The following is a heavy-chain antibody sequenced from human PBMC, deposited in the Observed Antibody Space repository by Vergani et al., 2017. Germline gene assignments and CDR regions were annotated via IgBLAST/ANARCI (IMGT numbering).Heavy chain of an antibody. CDR1: GFTFSSYG. CDR2: ISYDGSNK. CDR3: AKVVRWFGELCYFDY. Sequence: VQLVESGGGVVQPGRSLRLSCAASGFTFSSYGMHWVRQAPGKGLEWVAVISYDGSNKYYADSVKGRFTISRDNSKNTLYLQMNSLRAEDTAVYYCAKVVRWFGELCYFDYWGQGTLVTVSS. V-gene: IGHV3-30*18. D-gene: IGHD3-10*01. J-gene: IGHJ4*02.